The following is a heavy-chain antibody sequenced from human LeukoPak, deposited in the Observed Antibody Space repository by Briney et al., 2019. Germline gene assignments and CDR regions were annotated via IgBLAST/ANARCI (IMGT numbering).Heavy chain of an antibody. CDR2: IYSGGST. Sequence: TGGSLRLSCAASGFTVSSNYMSWVRQAPGKGLEWVSVIYSGGSTYYADSVKGRFTISRDNSKNTLYLQMNSLRAEDTAVYYCARGDSSGCYMRWFDPWGQGTLVTVSS. V-gene: IGHV3-66*02. D-gene: IGHD6-19*01. J-gene: IGHJ5*02. CDR3: ARGDSSGCYMRWFDP. CDR1: GFTVSSNY.